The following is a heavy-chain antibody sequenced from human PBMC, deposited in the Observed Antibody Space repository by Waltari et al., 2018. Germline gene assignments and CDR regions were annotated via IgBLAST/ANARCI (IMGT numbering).Heavy chain of an antibody. D-gene: IGHD3-10*01. V-gene: IGHV3-53*01. CDR2: IYSGGST. J-gene: IGHJ4*02. Sequence: EVQLVESGGGLIQPGGSLRLSCAASGFTVSSNYMSWGRQAPGKGLEWVSVIYSGGSTYYADSVKGRFTISRDNSKNTLYLQMNSLRAEDTAVYYCASVYGSGSYYFDYWGQGTLVTVSS. CDR1: GFTVSSNY. CDR3: ASVYGSGSYYFDY.